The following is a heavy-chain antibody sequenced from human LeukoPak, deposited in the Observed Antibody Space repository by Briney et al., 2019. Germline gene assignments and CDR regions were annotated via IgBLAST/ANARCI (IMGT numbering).Heavy chain of an antibody. D-gene: IGHD2/OR15-2a*01. CDR1: GGSISGSNYY. CDR2: IYYSGST. CDR3: AREYFGAFDI. V-gene: IGHV4-39*07. J-gene: IGHJ3*02. Sequence: PSETLSLTCTVSGGSISGSNYYWAWIRQPPGKTLEWIGSIYYSGSTYYNPSLKSRVTISVDTSKNQFSLKLSSVTAADTAAYYCAREYFGAFDIWGPGTMVTVSS.